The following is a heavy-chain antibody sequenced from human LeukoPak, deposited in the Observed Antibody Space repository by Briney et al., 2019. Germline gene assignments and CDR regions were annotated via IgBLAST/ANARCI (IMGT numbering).Heavy chain of an antibody. Sequence: SETLSITCTVSGDSISSSYWSWIRQPPGKGLEWIGYVYYTGSSYYNPSLKSRATTSIDTSKNQFSLKLTSMTAADTAVYYCAGYGSGSYYKAFDFWGQGILVTVSS. V-gene: IGHV4-59*01. CDR1: GDSISSSY. CDR3: AGYGSGSYYKAFDF. J-gene: IGHJ4*02. CDR2: VYYTGSS. D-gene: IGHD3-10*01.